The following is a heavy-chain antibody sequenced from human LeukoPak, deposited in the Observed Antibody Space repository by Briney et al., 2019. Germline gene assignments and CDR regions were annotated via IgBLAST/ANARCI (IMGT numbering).Heavy chain of an antibody. J-gene: IGHJ4*02. Sequence: PGGSLRLSCAASGFTVSSNYMSWVRQAPGKGLEWVSVIYSGGSTYYADSVKGRFTISRDNSKNTLYLQMNSLRAEDTAVYYCAKVSTYIAAAGTGDYWGQGTLVTVSS. CDR3: AKVSTYIAAAGTGDY. D-gene: IGHD6-13*01. CDR2: IYSGGST. CDR1: GFTVSSNY. V-gene: IGHV3-66*01.